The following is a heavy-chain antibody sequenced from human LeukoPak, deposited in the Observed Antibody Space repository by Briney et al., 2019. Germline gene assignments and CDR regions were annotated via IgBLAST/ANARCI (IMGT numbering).Heavy chain of an antibody. D-gene: IGHD6-13*01. CDR3: ARSYSSSWIDY. V-gene: IGHV4-30-2*02. CDR2: IYHSGST. CDR1: GGSISSGGYS. J-gene: IGHJ4*02. Sequence: PSETLSLTCALYGGSISSGGYSWSWIRQPPGKGLEWIGYIYHSGSTYYNPSLKSRVTISVDRSKNQFSLNLSSVAAADTAVYYCARSYSSSWIDYWGQGTLVTVSS.